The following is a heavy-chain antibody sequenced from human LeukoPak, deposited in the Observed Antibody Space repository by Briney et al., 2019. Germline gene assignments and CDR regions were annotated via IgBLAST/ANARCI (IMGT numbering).Heavy chain of an antibody. CDR1: GGSISSGSYY. V-gene: IGHV4-61*02. J-gene: IGHJ6*03. Sequence: SQTLSLTCTVSGGSISSGSYYWSWIRQPVGKGLEWIGRIYTSGSTNYNPSLKSRVTISVNTSKNQFSLKLSSVTAADTAVYYCAREKGSIQLRYYYYYMDVWGKGTTVTVSS. CDR2: IYTSGST. CDR3: AREKGSIQLRYYYYYMDV. D-gene: IGHD5-18*01.